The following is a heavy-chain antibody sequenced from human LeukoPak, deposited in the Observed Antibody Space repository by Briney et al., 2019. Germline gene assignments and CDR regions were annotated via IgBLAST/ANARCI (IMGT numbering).Heavy chain of an antibody. CDR3: ASSPVVPAAIEGGYYYYGMDV. Sequence: ASVNVSFKASGYTFTSYDINWVRQATGQGREGMGWMNPNSGNTGYAQKFQGRVTMTRNTSISTAYMELSSLRSEDTAVYYCASSPVVPAAIEGGYYYYGMDVWGQGTTVTVSS. CDR2: MNPNSGNT. CDR1: GYTFTSYD. V-gene: IGHV1-8*01. J-gene: IGHJ6*02. D-gene: IGHD2-2*02.